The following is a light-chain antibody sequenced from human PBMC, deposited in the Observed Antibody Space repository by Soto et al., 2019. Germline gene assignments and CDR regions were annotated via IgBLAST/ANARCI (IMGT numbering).Light chain of an antibody. V-gene: IGLV2-11*01. Sequence: LTQPRSLSGSPGQSVTISCTGTSSDVGSYNYVSWYQHHPGKAPKLMIYEVTKRPSGVPDRFYGSKSGDTASLTISGLQADDEADYYCCSYAGSYTYVFGSGTKVTVL. J-gene: IGLJ1*01. CDR1: SSDVGSYNY. CDR3: CSYAGSYTYV. CDR2: EVT.